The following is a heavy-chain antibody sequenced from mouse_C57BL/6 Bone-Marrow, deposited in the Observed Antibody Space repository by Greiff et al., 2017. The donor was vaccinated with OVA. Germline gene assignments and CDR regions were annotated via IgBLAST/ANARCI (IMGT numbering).Heavy chain of an antibody. CDR1: GFTFSDYY. D-gene: IGHD2-3*01. V-gene: IGHV5-16*01. J-gene: IGHJ2*01. Sequence: EVMLVESEGGLVQPGSSMKLSCTASGFTFSDYYMAWVRQVPEKGLEWVANIHYDGSSTYYLDSLKSRFIISRDNAKNILYLQMSSLKSEDTATYYCAREGNDGYYFDDWGQGTTLTVSS. CDR3: AREGNDGYYFDD. CDR2: IHYDGSST.